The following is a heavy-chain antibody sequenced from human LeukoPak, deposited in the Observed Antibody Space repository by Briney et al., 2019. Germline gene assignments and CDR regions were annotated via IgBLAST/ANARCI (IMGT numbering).Heavy chain of an antibody. CDR3: ARGKEAGNYYYYMDV. CDR2: INTNTGNP. V-gene: IGHV7-4-1*02. D-gene: IGHD1-1*01. J-gene: IGHJ6*03. Sequence: ASVKVSCKASGYTFTSYAMNWVRQAPGQGLEWMGWINTNTGNPTYAQGFTGRFVFSLDTSVSTAYLQISSLKAEDTAVYYCARGKEAGNYYYYMDVWGKGTTVTVSS. CDR1: GYTFTSYA.